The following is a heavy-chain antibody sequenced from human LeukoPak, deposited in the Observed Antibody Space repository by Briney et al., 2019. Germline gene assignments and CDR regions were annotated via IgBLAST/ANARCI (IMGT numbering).Heavy chain of an antibody. V-gene: IGHV3-30-3*01. D-gene: IGHD3-10*01. Sequence: GRSLRLSCAASGFTFSSYAMHWGRQAPGKGLEWVAVISYDGSNKYYADSVKGRFTISRDNSKNTLYLQMNSLRAEDTAVYYCARDEYYYGSGSYQGDYWGQGNVVMVSS. CDR3: ARDEYYYGSGSYQGDY. CDR1: GFTFSSYA. J-gene: IGHJ4*02. CDR2: ISYDGSNK.